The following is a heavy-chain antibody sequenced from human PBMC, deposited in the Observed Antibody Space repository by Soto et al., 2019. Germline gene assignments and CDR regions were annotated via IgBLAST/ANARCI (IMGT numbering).Heavy chain of an antibody. CDR1: GFTFSSHA. CDR3: ARELEWALDY. J-gene: IGHJ4*01. Sequence: EGSLRLSCAVSGFTFSSHAMHWVRQAPGKGLEWVAVISRDGSIKNYADSVKGRFTISRDDSQNTLYLQMNSMRAEDTAVYYCARELEWALDYCGHGSLVTGSA. V-gene: IGHV3-30*04. CDR2: ISRDGSIK. D-gene: IGHD3-3*01.